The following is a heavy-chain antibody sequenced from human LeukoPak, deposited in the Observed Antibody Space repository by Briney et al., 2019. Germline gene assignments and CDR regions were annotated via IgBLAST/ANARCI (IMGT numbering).Heavy chain of an antibody. D-gene: IGHD5-18*01. V-gene: IGHV3-30*18. J-gene: IGHJ4*02. CDR1: GFSLSTYA. CDR2: ISFDGSYE. Sequence: PGGSLRLSCAASGFSLSTYAMHWVRQAPGKGLEWVAVISFDGSYENYADSVKGRFTISRDKSKNTLYLQMDSLRVEDTALYYCTKDPRGNSYGLLYFDYWGQGTLVTVSS. CDR3: TKDPRGNSYGLLYFDY.